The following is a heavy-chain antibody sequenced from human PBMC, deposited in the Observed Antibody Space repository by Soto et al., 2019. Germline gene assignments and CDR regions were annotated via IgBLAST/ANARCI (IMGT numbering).Heavy chain of an antibody. CDR3: ARQAYYYDSSGPDY. V-gene: IGHV4-59*08. D-gene: IGHD3-22*01. Sequence: SETLSLTCTVSGGSISSYYWSWIRQPPGKGMEWIGYVHHSWGSTYNPSLESRVTISVDTSKNQFSLKLSSVTAADTAVYYCARQAYYYDSSGPDYWGQGTLVTVSS. CDR2: VHHSWGS. CDR1: GGSISSYY. J-gene: IGHJ4*02.